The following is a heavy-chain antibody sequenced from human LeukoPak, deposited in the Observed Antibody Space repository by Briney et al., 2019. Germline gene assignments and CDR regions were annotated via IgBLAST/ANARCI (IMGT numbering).Heavy chain of an antibody. V-gene: IGHV4-34*01. J-gene: IGHJ4*02. Sequence: SETLSLTCAVYGGSFSGYYWSWIRQPPGKGLEWIGEINHSGSTNYNPSLKSRVTISVDTSKNQFSLKLSSVTAADTAVYYCARGVEDDGSGGYCYFDYWGQGTLVTVSS. CDR1: GGSFSGYY. CDR2: INHSGST. CDR3: ARGVEDDGSGGYCYFDY. D-gene: IGHD3-10*01.